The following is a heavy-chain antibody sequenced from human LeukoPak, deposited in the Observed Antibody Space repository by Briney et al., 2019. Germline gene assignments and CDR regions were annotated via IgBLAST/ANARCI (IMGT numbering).Heavy chain of an antibody. V-gene: IGHV3-23*01. J-gene: IGHJ4*02. CDR3: AKDRPTVYSSSWLHFLDS. D-gene: IGHD6-13*01. Sequence: GGSLRLSCAASGFTFSSYGMIWVRQAPGKGLEWVSGISGSGGSTYLADSVKGRFTISRDNSKNTLYLQMNSLRADDTAVYYCAKDRPTVYSSSWLHFLDSWGQGTLVTVSS. CDR1: GFTFSSYG. CDR2: ISGSGGST.